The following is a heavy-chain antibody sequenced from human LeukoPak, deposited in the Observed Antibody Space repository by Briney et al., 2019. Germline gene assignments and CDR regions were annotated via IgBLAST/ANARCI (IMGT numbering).Heavy chain of an antibody. J-gene: IGHJ6*02. CDR2: IYYTGSI. CDR1: GGSISRNY. CDR3: ARLYYYYGLDV. Sequence: SETLSLTCTVSGGSISRNYWSWIRKPPGKGLQWIGYIYYTGSINYNPSLKSRVSISVDTSKNQFSLKLSSVTAADTAVYYCARLYYYYGLDVWGQGTTVTVSS. V-gene: IGHV4-59*08.